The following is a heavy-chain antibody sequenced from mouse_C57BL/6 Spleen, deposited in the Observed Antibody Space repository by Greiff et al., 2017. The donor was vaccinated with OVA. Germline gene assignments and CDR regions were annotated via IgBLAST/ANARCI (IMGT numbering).Heavy chain of an antibody. CDR3: AGGDFGNWFAY. Sequence: EVKLMESGPVLVKPGASVKMSCKASGYTFPDYYMNWVKQSHGKSLEWIGVINPYNGGTSYNQKFKGKATLTVDKSSSTAYMELNSLTSEDSAVYYCAGGDFGNWFAYWGQGTLVTVSA. CDR2: INPYNGGT. J-gene: IGHJ3*01. V-gene: IGHV1-19*01. CDR1: GYTFPDYY. D-gene: IGHD3-1*01.